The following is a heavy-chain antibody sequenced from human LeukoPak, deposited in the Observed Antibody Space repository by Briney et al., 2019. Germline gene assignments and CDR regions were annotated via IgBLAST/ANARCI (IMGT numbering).Heavy chain of an antibody. CDR2: ISGSGGST. J-gene: IGHJ4*02. V-gene: IGHV3-23*01. CDR1: GFTFSSYV. CDR3: AKGSDSYYFDY. Sequence: SGGSLRLSCAASGFTFSSYVMSWVRQAPGKGLEWVSAISGSGGSTYYADSVKGRFTISRDNSKNTLYLQMNSLRVEDTAVYYCAKGSDSYYFDYWGQGTLVTVSS.